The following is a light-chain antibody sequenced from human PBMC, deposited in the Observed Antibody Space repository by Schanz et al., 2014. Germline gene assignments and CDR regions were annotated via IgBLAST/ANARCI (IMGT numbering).Light chain of an antibody. CDR2: DVS. CDR3: SSYTSSSTPV. V-gene: IGLV2-14*03. CDR1: SSDIGAYNY. J-gene: IGLJ2*01. Sequence: QSALTQPASVSGSPGQSITISCTGTSSDIGAYNYVSWYQQHPGKAPKLIIYDVSNRPLGVSERFFGSKSGNTASLTISGLQAEDEADYYCSSYTSSSTPVFGGGTKLTVL.